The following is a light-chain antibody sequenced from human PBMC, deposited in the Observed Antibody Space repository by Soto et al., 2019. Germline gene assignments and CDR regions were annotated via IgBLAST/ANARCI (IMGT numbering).Light chain of an antibody. CDR3: GSYTSSNTVV. CDR1: NSDVGGYNF. V-gene: IGLV2-14*01. CDR2: EVS. J-gene: IGLJ2*01. Sequence: QSVLTQPASVSGSPGQSITISCTGTNSDVGGYNFVSWYQQHPGKAPRLLIYEVSNRPSGVSNHFSGSKSGNTASLTISGLQAEDEADYYCGSYTSSNTVVFGGGTKLTVL.